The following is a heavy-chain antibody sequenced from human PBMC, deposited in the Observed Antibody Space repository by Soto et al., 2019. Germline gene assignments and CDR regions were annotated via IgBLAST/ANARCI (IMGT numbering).Heavy chain of an antibody. CDR2: IYYSGST. Sequence: QVQLQESGPGLVKPSQTLSLTCTVSGGSISSGDYYWSWIRQPPGKGLEWIGYIYYSGSTYYNPSLKSRVNISVDTSKNQFSLKLSAVTAADTAVYYCDRDRPLYSSSSARGYYFDYWGQGTLVTVSS. D-gene: IGHD6-6*01. V-gene: IGHV4-30-4*01. CDR3: DRDRPLYSSSSARGYYFDY. J-gene: IGHJ4*02. CDR1: GGSISSGDYY.